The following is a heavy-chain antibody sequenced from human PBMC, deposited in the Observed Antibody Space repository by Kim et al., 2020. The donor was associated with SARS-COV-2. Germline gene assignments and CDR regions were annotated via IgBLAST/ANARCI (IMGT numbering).Heavy chain of an antibody. D-gene: IGHD3-10*01. CDR3: ARRSFYGSGKNFDY. Sequence: SETLSLTCTVSGGSISSSSYYWGWIRQPPGKGLEWIGSIYYSGSTYYNPSLKSRVTISVDTSKNQFSLKLSSVTAADTAVYYCARRSFYGSGKNFDYWGQGTLVTVSS. CDR2: IYYSGST. CDR1: GGSISSSSYY. J-gene: IGHJ4*02. V-gene: IGHV4-39*01.